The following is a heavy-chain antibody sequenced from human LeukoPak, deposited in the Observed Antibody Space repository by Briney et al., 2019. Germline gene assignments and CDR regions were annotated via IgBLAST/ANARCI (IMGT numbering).Heavy chain of an antibody. Sequence: GGSLRLSCAASGFTFSSYSMNWVRQAPGKGLEWVSSISSSSYIYYADSVKGRFTISRDNSKNTLYLQMNSLRAEDTAVYYCAKQGPGYYFDYWGQGTLVTVSS. D-gene: IGHD1-14*01. V-gene: IGHV3-21*04. J-gene: IGHJ4*02. CDR1: GFTFSSYS. CDR3: AKQGPGYYFDY. CDR2: ISSSSYI.